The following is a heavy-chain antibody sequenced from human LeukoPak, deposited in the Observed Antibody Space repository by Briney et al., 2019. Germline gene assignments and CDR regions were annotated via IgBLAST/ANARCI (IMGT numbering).Heavy chain of an antibody. Sequence: GGSLRLSCAASGLTFNNYGMHWVRQSPGKGLEWVAVISYDGSAYYYADSVKGRFTISRDNPKNTLYLQMNSLRAEDTALYYCAKEVSRYSSSWSWDYWGQGTLVTVSS. J-gene: IGHJ4*02. CDR1: GLTFNNYG. V-gene: IGHV3-30*18. D-gene: IGHD6-13*01. CDR2: ISYDGSAY. CDR3: AKEVSRYSSSWSWDY.